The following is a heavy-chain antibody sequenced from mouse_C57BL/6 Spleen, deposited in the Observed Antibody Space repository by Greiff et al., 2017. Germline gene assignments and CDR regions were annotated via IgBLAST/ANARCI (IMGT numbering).Heavy chain of an antibody. CDR2: IDPENGDT. Sequence: EVKLQESGAELVRPGASVKLSCTASGFNIKDDYMHWVKQRPEQGLEWIGWIDPENGDTEYASKFQGKATITADTSSNTAYLQLSSLTSEDTAVYYCTTSWLRGYFDVWGTGTTVTVSS. CDR3: TTSWLRGYFDV. D-gene: IGHD2-2*01. V-gene: IGHV14-4*01. J-gene: IGHJ1*03. CDR1: GFNIKDDY.